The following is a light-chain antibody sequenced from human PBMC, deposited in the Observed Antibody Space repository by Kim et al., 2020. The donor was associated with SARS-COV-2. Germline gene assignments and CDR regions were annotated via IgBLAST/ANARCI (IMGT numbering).Light chain of an antibody. CDR1: NNDIGGYKY. J-gene: IGLJ3*02. CDR2: EVN. CDR3: SSFAGRNTFGV. V-gene: IGLV2-8*01. Sequence: QSVTITCTGTNNDIGGYKYVSWYQPHPGKAPILMIFEVNKRPSGVPDRFSGSKSGNTASLTVSGLQAEDGADYYCSSFAGRNTFGVFGGGTQLTVL.